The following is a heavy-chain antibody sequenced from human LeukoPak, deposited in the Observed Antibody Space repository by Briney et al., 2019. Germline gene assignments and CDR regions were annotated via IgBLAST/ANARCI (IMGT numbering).Heavy chain of an antibody. D-gene: IGHD5-24*01. J-gene: IGHJ5*02. CDR2: IYYSGST. CDR3: ARGQEVATTNWFDP. V-gene: IGHV4-59*01. CDR1: GGSISSYY. Sequence: PSETLSLTCTVSGGSISSYYWSWIRQPPGKGLEWIGYIYYSGSTNYNPSLKSRVTISVDTSKNQFSLKLSSVTAADTAVYYCARGQEVATTNWFDPWGQGTLVTVSS.